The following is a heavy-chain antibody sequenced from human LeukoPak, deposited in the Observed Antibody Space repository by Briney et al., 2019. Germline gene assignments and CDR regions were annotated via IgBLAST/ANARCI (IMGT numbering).Heavy chain of an antibody. CDR2: FDPEDGET. V-gene: IGHV1-24*01. Sequence: GASVKVSCKVSGYTLTELSMHWVRQAPGKGLEWMGGFDPEDGETIYAQKFQGRVTMTEDTSTDTAYTELSSLRSEDTAVYYCAGRGYSYGPDAFDIWGQGTMVTVSS. CDR1: GYTLTELS. CDR3: AGRGYSYGPDAFDI. D-gene: IGHD5-18*01. J-gene: IGHJ3*02.